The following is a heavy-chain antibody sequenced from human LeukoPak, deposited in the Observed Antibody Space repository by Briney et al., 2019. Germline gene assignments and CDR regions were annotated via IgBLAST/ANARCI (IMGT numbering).Heavy chain of an antibody. Sequence: SETLSLTCIVSGGSVSSGYYHWIWIRHPPGKGLEWIGYISYSGITNYNPSLKSRLTMSLDTSRNQFSLKKNSEMNRLRAEDKAAKYCAGNKWFYFDFWGQGALVVVSS. CDR3: AKYCAGNKWFYFDF. CDR2: ISYSGIT. D-gene: IGHD2-21*01. CDR1: GGSVSSGYYH. V-gene: IGHV4-61*01. J-gene: IGHJ4*02.